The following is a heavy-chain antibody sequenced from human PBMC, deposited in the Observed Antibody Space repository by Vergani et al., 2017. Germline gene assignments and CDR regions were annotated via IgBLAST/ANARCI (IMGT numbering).Heavy chain of an antibody. CDR3: ARGNGYGYDGGMDV. V-gene: IGHV3-74*01. Sequence: EVQLVESGGGLVKPGGSLRLSCAASGFTFSSYWMHWVRQAPGKGLVWVSRINSDGSSTSYADSVKGRFTISRDNAKNKLYLQMNSLRAEDTAVYYCARGNGYGYDGGMDVWGQGTTVTVSS. CDR1: GFTFSSYW. CDR2: INSDGSST. D-gene: IGHD3-3*01. J-gene: IGHJ6*02.